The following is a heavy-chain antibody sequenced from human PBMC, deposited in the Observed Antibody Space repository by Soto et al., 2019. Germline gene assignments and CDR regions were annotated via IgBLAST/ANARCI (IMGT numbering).Heavy chain of an antibody. V-gene: IGHV4-31*03. CDR2: IYYSGST. D-gene: IGHD3-10*01. Sequence: QVQLQESGPGLVKPSQTLSLTCTVSGGSISSGGYYWSWIRQHPGKGLEWIGYIYYSGSTYYNPSLKSRITRSVDTWKIPFSLKLSSVTAADTAVYYCARRGKWFGQTREVWHPFDYWGQGTLVTVSS. J-gene: IGHJ4*02. CDR1: GGSISSGGYY. CDR3: ARRGKWFGQTREVWHPFDY.